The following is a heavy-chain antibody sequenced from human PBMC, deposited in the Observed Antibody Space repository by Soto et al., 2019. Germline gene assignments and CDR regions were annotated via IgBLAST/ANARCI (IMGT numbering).Heavy chain of an antibody. D-gene: IGHD3-22*01. CDR2: IGTAGDP. Sequence: GGSLRLSCVASGFILSGYDMHWVRQATGEGLEWVSTIGTAGDPYYSGSVKGRFTISRGNAENSVYLQMNSLRAGDTAVYYCARAGYDSSGYYFYAMDVWGPGTTVTVSS. V-gene: IGHV3-13*05. J-gene: IGHJ6*02. CDR1: GFILSGYD. CDR3: ARAGYDSSGYYFYAMDV.